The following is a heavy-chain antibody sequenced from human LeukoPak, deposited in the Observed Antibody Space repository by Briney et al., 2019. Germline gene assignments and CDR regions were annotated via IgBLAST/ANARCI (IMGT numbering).Heavy chain of an antibody. Sequence: SETLSLTCAVYGGSFSGYYWSWIRQPPGKGLEWTGEINHSGSTNYNPSLKSRVTISVDTSKNQFSLKLSSVTAADTAVYHCARVRMWNYGTRFDYWGQGTLVTVSS. CDR3: ARVRMWNYGTRFDY. J-gene: IGHJ4*02. CDR2: INHSGST. CDR1: GGSFSGYY. D-gene: IGHD1-7*01. V-gene: IGHV4-34*01.